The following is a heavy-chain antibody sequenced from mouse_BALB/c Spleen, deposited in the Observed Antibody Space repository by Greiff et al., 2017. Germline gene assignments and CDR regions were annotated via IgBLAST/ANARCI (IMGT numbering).Heavy chain of an antibody. V-gene: IGHV2-9*02. J-gene: IGHJ4*01. D-gene: IGHD2-3*01. Sequence: QVQLQQSGPGLVAPSQSLSITCTVSGFSLTSYGVHWVRQPPGKGLEWLGVIWAGGSTNYNSALMSRLSISKDNSKSQVFLKMNSLQTDDTAMYYCAREGLLRVGYYAMDYWGQGTSVTVSS. CDR2: IWAGGST. CDR3: AREGLLRVGYYAMDY. CDR1: GFSLTSYG.